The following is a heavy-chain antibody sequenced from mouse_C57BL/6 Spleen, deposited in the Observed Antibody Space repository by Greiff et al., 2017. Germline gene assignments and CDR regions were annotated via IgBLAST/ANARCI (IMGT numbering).Heavy chain of an antibody. D-gene: IGHD2-3*01. J-gene: IGHJ3*01. CDR2: INPNNGGT. CDR1: GYTFTDYN. Sequence: DVKLQESGPELVKPGASVKIPCKASGYTFTDYNMDWVKQSHGKSLEWIGDINPNNGGTIYNQKFKGKATLAVDKSSSTAYRELRRLTSEDTAVYYGARGAGYYAWFAYWGQGTLVTVSA. V-gene: IGHV1-18*01. CDR3: ARGAGYYAWFAY.